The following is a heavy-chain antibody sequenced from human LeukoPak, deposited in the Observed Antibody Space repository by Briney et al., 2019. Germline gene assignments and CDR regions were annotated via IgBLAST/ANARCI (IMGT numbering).Heavy chain of an antibody. Sequence: GGSLTLSCAASGFTFNNYGMSWVRQAPGKGLEWVSTISGSDGSTYYADSVEGRFTISRDNSKKTLFLQMNSLRAEDTAVYYCAKDRRYDSSWYGAGDYWGQGTLVTVSS. CDR1: GFTFNNYG. V-gene: IGHV3-23*01. CDR3: AKDRRYDSSWYGAGDY. J-gene: IGHJ4*02. CDR2: ISGSDGST. D-gene: IGHD6-13*01.